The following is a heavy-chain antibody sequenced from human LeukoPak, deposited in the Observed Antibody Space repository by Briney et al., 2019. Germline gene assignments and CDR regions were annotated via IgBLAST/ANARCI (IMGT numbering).Heavy chain of an antibody. CDR2: ISTGGGIT. D-gene: IGHD5-12*01. J-gene: IGHJ6*03. CDR1: GFTFNTYG. Sequence: GGTLGLSCAASGFTFNTYGMSWVRQAPGKGLEWVSGISTGGGITYYADSVKGRFTISRDNSKNTLFLQMNSLRADDTAVYYCAKRGKGGVATNYYYYYYMDVWGKGTTVTVSS. CDR3: AKRGKGGVATNYYYYYYMDV. V-gene: IGHV3-23*01.